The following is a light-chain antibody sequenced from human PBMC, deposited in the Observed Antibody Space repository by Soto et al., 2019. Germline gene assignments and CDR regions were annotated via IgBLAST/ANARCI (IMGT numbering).Light chain of an antibody. Sequence: QSVLTQPPSVSGSPGQKGSISCSGSASNLGGNPVNWYQHLPGAAPKLLIYTNHQRPSGVPDQFSGSKSGTSASLAISGLRSEDEANFYCAAWDDSLNAVVFGGGTKLTVL. J-gene: IGLJ2*01. CDR1: ASNLGGNP. CDR2: TNH. V-gene: IGLV1-44*01. CDR3: AAWDDSLNAVV.